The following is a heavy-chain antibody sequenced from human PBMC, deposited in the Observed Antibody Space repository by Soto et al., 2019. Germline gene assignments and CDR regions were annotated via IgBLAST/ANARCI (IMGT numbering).Heavy chain of an antibody. V-gene: IGHV1-69*01. CDR2: IIPLFGTA. CDR3: ARWGGEGGDYYGMDV. CDR1: GGTFSSYA. D-gene: IGHD3-16*01. J-gene: IGHJ6*02. Sequence: QVQLVQSGAEVKKPGSSVKVSCKASGGTFSSYAFSWVRQAPGQGLEWMGGIIPLFGTANYAQKFQGRVTISAEESTGTAYMELSGLGFEDRAVFYSARWGGEGGDYYGMDVWGQGTTVTVSS.